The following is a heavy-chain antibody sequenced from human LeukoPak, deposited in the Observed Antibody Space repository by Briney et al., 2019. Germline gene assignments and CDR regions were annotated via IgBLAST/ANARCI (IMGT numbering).Heavy chain of an antibody. Sequence: SETLSLTCTVSGGSISSYYWSWIRQPPGKGLEWIGYIYYSGSTNYNPSLKSRVTISVDTSKNQSSLKLSSVTAADTAVYYCASGSTTHDAFDIWGQGTMVTVSS. CDR2: IYYSGST. V-gene: IGHV4-59*01. CDR3: ASGSTTHDAFDI. CDR1: GGSISSYY. D-gene: IGHD1-26*01. J-gene: IGHJ3*02.